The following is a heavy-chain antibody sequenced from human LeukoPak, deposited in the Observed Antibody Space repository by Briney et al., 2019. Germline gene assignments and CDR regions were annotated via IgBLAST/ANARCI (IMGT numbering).Heavy chain of an antibody. J-gene: IGHJ4*02. CDR2: LNPNIGGT. V-gene: IGHV1-2*06. CDR3: AGQWELCH. Sequence: ASPKVSSKPSGYTFTAYYMHWVPEAPGQGLEWMGRLNPNIGGTNSAQTSQSTVTMTTDTTTSTAYMGLSTLRSDDTPASYSAGQWELCHWGQGTLVTVSS. CDR1: GYTFTAYY. D-gene: IGHD1-26*01.